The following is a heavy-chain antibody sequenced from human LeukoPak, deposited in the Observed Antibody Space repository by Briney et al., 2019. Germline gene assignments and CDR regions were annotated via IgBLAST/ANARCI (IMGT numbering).Heavy chain of an antibody. J-gene: IGHJ4*02. CDR1: GGSISSGSYY. Sequence: SETLSLTCTVSGGSISSGSYYWSWIRQPAGKGLEWFGRIYTSGSTNYNPSLKSRVTISVDTSKNQFSLKLSSVTAADTAVYYCARAQEGSSSWFRGFDYWGQGTLVTVSS. V-gene: IGHV4-61*02. D-gene: IGHD6-13*01. CDR3: ARAQEGSSSWFRGFDY. CDR2: IYTSGST.